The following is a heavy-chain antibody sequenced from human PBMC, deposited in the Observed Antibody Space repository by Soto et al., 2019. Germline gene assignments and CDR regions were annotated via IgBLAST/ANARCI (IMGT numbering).Heavy chain of an antibody. D-gene: IGHD1-1*01. CDR3: AKGSNWNDLASNFAY. J-gene: IGHJ4*02. CDR1: GFTFDDYA. V-gene: IGHV3-9*01. Sequence: EVQLVESGGGLVQPGRSLRLSCAASGFTFDDYAMHWVRQAPGKGLEWVSGISWNSGSIGYADSVKGRFTISRDNAKNSLYLQMNSLRAEDTALYYCAKGSNWNDLASNFAYWGQGTLVTVSS. CDR2: ISWNSGSI.